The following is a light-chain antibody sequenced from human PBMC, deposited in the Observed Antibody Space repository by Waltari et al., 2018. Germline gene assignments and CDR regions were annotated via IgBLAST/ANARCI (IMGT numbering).Light chain of an antibody. CDR3: CSYAGPTVV. CDR2: EGS. V-gene: IGLV2-23*01. CDR1: SSDVGSYNL. Sequence: SALTQPASVSGSPGQSLPISCPRTSSDVGSYNLVSWYQQHPGKAPKLMIYEGSKRPSGVSNRFSGSKSGNTASLTISGLQAEDEADYYCCSYAGPTVVFGGGTKLTVL. J-gene: IGLJ2*01.